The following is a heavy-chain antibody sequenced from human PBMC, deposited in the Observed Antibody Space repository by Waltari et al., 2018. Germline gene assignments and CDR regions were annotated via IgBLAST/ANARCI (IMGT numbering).Heavy chain of an antibody. D-gene: IGHD2-15*01. Sequence: QLQLQESGSGLVKPSQTLSLTCAVSGGSISSGGYSWSWIRQPPGTGLEGIGYNYLSWSTYYNPSPKSRVTISVDRSKNQFSLKLSSVTAADTAVYYCARVNHKPCSGGSCRHFDYWGQGTLVTVSS. J-gene: IGHJ4*02. V-gene: IGHV4-30-2*01. CDR3: ARVNHKPCSGGSCRHFDY. CDR2: NYLSWST. CDR1: GGSISSGGYS.